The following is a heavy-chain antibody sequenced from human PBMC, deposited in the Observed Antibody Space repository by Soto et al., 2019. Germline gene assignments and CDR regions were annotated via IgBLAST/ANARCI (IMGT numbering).Heavy chain of an antibody. D-gene: IGHD2-2*02. V-gene: IGHV1-18*01. CDR1: NYTFTNYG. CDR2: ISAYNGNT. CDR3: ARIPMNRQYNWFDP. J-gene: IGHJ5*02. Sequence: GASVKVSCKTSNYTFTNYGISWVRQAPGQGLEWMGWISAYNGNTNYAQNLQGRVTMTTDTSTTTAYMELRSLRSDDTAVYYCARIPMNRQYNWFDPWGQGTLVTVSS.